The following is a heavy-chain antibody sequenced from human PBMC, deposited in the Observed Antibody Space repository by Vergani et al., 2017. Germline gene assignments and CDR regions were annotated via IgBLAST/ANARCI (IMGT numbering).Heavy chain of an antibody. CDR1: GYTFTGYY. CDR2: INPNSGGT. CDR3: ARVAPSNSEVTPTAFDV. D-gene: IGHD1-1*01. V-gene: IGHV1-2*02. Sequence: VQLVQSGAEVKKPGASVKVSCKASGYTFTGYYMHWVRQAPGQGLEWMGWINPNSGGTNYAQKFQGRVTMTRDTSISTAYMELSRLRSDDTAVYFCARVAPSNSEVTPTAFDVWGQGTMVTVSS. J-gene: IGHJ3*01.